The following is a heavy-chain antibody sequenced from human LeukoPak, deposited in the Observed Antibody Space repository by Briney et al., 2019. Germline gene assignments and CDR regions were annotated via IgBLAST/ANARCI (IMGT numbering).Heavy chain of an antibody. Sequence: SETLSLTCAVYSGSFSGYYWSWIRQPPGKGLEWIGEINHSGSTNYNPSLKSRVTISVDTSKNQFSLKLSSVTAADTAVYYCARIRGYSSGWTNYYYYGMDVWGQGTTVTVSS. CDR2: INHSGST. V-gene: IGHV4-34*01. CDR1: SGSFSGYY. D-gene: IGHD6-19*01. CDR3: ARIRGYSSGWTNYYYYGMDV. J-gene: IGHJ6*02.